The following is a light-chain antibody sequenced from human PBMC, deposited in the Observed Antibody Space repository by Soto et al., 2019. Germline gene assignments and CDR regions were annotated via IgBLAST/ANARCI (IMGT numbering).Light chain of an antibody. CDR3: QHYGSSRWT. CDR1: QSVSSSY. CDR2: GAS. Sequence: EIVLTQSPGTLSLSPGERATLSFSARQSVSSSYLAWYQQKPGQAPRLLIYGASSRATGIPDRFSGSGSGTDFTLTISRLEPEDFAVYYCQHYGSSRWTFGQGTKVDIK. J-gene: IGKJ1*01. V-gene: IGKV3-20*01.